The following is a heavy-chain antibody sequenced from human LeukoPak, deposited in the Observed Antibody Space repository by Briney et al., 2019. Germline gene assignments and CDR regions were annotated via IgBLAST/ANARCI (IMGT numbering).Heavy chain of an antibody. D-gene: IGHD1-26*01. CDR1: GFTFSGSA. CDR2: IRSKANSYAT. Sequence: GGSLRLSCAASGFTFSGSAMHWVRQASGKGREWVGRIRSKANSYATAYAASVKGRFTISRDDSKNTAYLQMNSLKTEDTAVYYCTRRAVGATVASYYYYGMDVWGQGTTVTVSS. J-gene: IGHJ6*02. V-gene: IGHV3-73*01. CDR3: TRRAVGATVASYYYYGMDV.